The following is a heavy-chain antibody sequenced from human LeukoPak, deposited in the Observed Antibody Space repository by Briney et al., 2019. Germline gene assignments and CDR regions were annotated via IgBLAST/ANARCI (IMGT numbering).Heavy chain of an antibody. D-gene: IGHD5-24*01. Sequence: GGSLRLSCAASGFTFSSYAMSWVRQAPGKGLEWVSAISGSGGSTYYADSVKGRLTISRDNSKNTLYLQMNSLRAEDTAVYYCAKPKEMATIGDFDYWGQGTLVTVSS. CDR2: ISGSGGST. V-gene: IGHV3-23*01. CDR1: GFTFSSYA. J-gene: IGHJ4*02. CDR3: AKPKEMATIGDFDY.